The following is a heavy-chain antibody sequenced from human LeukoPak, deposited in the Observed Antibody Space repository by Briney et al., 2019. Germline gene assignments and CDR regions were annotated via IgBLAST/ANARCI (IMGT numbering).Heavy chain of an antibody. J-gene: IGHJ4*02. D-gene: IGHD5-24*01. CDR2: IYYSGST. CDR1: GGSISSGDYY. Sequence: SQTLSLTCTVSGGSISSGDYYWSWIRQPPGKGLEWIGYIYYSGSTYYNPSLKSRVTISVDTSKNQFSLKLSSVTAADTAVYYCAGEGMATIEHDYWGQGTLVTVSS. V-gene: IGHV4-30-4*08. CDR3: AGEGMATIEHDY.